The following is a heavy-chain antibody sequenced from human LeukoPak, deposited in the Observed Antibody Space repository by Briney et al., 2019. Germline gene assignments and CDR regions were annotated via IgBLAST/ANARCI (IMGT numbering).Heavy chain of an antibody. CDR3: AKDLSCSSANCRPDY. CDR1: GFTVSSNY. V-gene: IGHV3-23*01. D-gene: IGHD2-2*01. Sequence: PGGSLRLSCAASGFTVSSNYMSWVRQAPGKGLEWVSAISGSGGSTYYADSVKGRFTISRDNSKNTLYLQMNSLRAEDTAVYYCAKDLSCSSANCRPDYWGQGTLVTVSS. CDR2: ISGSGGST. J-gene: IGHJ4*02.